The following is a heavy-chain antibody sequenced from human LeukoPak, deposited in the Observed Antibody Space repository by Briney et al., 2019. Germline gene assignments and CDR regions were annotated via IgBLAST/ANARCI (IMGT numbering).Heavy chain of an antibody. Sequence: GGSLRLSCAASGFTFSSYAMSWVRQAPGKGLEWVSAIGGSGGSTYYADSVKGRFTISRDNSKNTLYLQMNSLRAEDTAVYYCAKDYGDYGSFDYWGQGTLVTVSS. CDR1: GFTFSSYA. CDR3: AKDYGDYGSFDY. D-gene: IGHD4-17*01. J-gene: IGHJ4*02. V-gene: IGHV3-23*01. CDR2: IGGSGGST.